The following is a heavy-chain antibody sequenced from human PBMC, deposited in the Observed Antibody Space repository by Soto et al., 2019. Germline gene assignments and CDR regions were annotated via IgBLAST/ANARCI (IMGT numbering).Heavy chain of an antibody. J-gene: IGHJ5*02. V-gene: IGHV3-21*01. CDR2: ISSSSSYI. CDR1: GFTFSSYS. Sequence: GGSLRLSCAASGFTFSSYSMNWVRQAPGKGLEWVSSISSSSSYIYYADSVKGRFTISRDNAKNSLYLQMNSLRAEDTAVYYCARLTSLVTYYYDSSGSTPWGQGTLVTVSS. CDR3: ARLTSLVTYYYDSSGSTP. D-gene: IGHD3-22*01.